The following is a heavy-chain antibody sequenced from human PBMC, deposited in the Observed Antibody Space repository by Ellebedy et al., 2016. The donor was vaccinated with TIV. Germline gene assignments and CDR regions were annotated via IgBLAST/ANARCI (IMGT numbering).Heavy chain of an antibody. V-gene: IGHV5-51*01. D-gene: IGHD3/OR15-3a*01. CDR2: IYLTDSDT. J-gene: IGHJ4*02. CDR1: GYSFTRSW. Sequence: GESLKISCKGSGYSFTRSWIGWVRQMPGNGLEWMGIIYLTDSDTRYSPSFQGQVTISADKAISTAYLQWSGLRASDTAIYFCASETWTAGKIDYWGQGALVTVSS. CDR3: ASETWTAGKIDY.